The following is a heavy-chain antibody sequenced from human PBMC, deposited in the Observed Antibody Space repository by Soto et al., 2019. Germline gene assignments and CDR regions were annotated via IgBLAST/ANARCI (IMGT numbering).Heavy chain of an antibody. V-gene: IGHV4-31*03. CDR1: GGSISSGDYY. Sequence: QVQLQESGPGLVKPSQTLSLSCNVSGGSISSGDYYWSWIRQRPGKGLEWIGYISDRGSTYYNPSLTSRVIISVDASKNQFSLKLNSVTAADTAVYYCARDRGDLGSGMDVWGQGTTVTVSS. CDR3: ARDRGDLGSGMDV. J-gene: IGHJ6*02. D-gene: IGHD7-27*01. CDR2: ISDRGST.